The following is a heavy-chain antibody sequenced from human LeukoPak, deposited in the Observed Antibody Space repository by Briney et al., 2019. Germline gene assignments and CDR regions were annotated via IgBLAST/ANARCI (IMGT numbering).Heavy chain of an antibody. D-gene: IGHD2-8*02. CDR3: LRYCSGGVCPGWFDP. CDR2: IKTDGHEK. J-gene: IGHJ5*02. V-gene: IGHV3-7*01. Sequence: PGGSLRLSCAASGFIFSSYWMSWVRQAPGKGLEWVANIKTDGHEKYYVASVKGRFTIPGDDANKSLYLHMNSLRGEDTAVYYCLRYCSGGVCPGWFDPWGQGTLVTVSP. CDR1: GFIFSSYW.